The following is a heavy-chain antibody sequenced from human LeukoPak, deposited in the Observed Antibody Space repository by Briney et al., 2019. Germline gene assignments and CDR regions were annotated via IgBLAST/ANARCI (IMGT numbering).Heavy chain of an antibody. V-gene: IGHV4-34*01. D-gene: IGHD3-22*01. Sequence: PSETLSLTCAVYGGSFSGYYWSWIRQPPGKGLEGIGEINHSGSTNYNPSLNSRVTISVDTSKNQFSLKLSSVTAADTAVYYCARSPVSDSSGREPLDIWGQGTMVTVSS. CDR1: GGSFSGYY. CDR2: INHSGST. J-gene: IGHJ3*02. CDR3: ARSPVSDSSGREPLDI.